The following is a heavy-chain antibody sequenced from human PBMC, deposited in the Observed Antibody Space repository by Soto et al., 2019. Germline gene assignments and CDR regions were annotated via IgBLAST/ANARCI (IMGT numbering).Heavy chain of an antibody. D-gene: IGHD3-22*01. CDR3: ARGGPYYYDSSGYSFDY. CDR1: GFTFSSYW. V-gene: IGHV3-74*01. J-gene: IGHJ4*02. Sequence: GGSLRLSCAASGFTFSSYWMHWVRQAPGKGLVWVSRINSDGSSTSYADSVKGRFTISRDNAKNTLYLQMNSLRAEDTAVYYCARGGPYYYDSSGYSFDYWGQGTLVTVSS. CDR2: INSDGSST.